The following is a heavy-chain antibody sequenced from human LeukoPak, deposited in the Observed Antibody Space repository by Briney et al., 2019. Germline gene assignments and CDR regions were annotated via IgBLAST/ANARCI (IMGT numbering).Heavy chain of an antibody. CDR2: IYYSGST. Sequence: SETLSLTCTVSGGSISSGYYYWSWIRQPPGKGLEWIGYIYYSGSTYYNPSLKSRVTISVDTSKNQFSLKLSSVTAADTAVYYCARVTVSSWYGGGWFDPWGQGTLVTVSS. J-gene: IGHJ5*02. D-gene: IGHD6-13*01. CDR1: GGSISSGYYY. CDR3: ARVTVSSWYGGGWFDP. V-gene: IGHV4-30-4*01.